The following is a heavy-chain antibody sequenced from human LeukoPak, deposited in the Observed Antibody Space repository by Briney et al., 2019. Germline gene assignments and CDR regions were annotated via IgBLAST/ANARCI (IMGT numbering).Heavy chain of an antibody. J-gene: IGHJ4*02. CDR1: GYTFTGYY. Sequence: ASVKVSCKASGYTFTGYYMHWVRQAPGQGLEWMGWINPNSGGTNYAQRFQGRVTMTRDTSISTAYMELSRLRSDDTAVYYCARVRRIQLWSPPDYWGQGTLVTVSS. V-gene: IGHV1-2*02. D-gene: IGHD5-18*01. CDR2: INPNSGGT. CDR3: ARVRRIQLWSPPDY.